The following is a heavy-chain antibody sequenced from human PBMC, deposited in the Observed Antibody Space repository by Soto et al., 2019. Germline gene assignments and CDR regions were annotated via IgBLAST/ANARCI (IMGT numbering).Heavy chain of an antibody. CDR1: GYTFTSYG. V-gene: IGHV1-18*01. CDR3: AMYYYDSSGPVVAAFDI. D-gene: IGHD3-22*01. Sequence: ASVKVSCKASGYTFTSYGISWGRQAPGQGLEWMGWISAYNGNTNYAQKLQGRVTMTTDTSTSTAYMELRSLRSDDTAVYYCAMYYYDSSGPVVAAFDICGEGTMVTV. J-gene: IGHJ3*02. CDR2: ISAYNGNT.